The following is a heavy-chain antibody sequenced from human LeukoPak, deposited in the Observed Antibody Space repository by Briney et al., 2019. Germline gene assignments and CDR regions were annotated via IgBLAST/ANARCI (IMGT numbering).Heavy chain of an antibody. CDR3: ARAPRNSSTMLDF. V-gene: IGHV1-46*01. CDR1: GNTFTSYW. D-gene: IGHD6-13*01. J-gene: IGHJ4*02. Sequence: ASVKVSCKASGNTFTSYWIQWVRQAPGQGLEWMGLINPDGGSTAYAHRFQGRVIMTRDTSTSTAYMDLSSLRSEDTAVYHCARAPRNSSTMLDFWGQGTLVTISS. CDR2: INPDGGST.